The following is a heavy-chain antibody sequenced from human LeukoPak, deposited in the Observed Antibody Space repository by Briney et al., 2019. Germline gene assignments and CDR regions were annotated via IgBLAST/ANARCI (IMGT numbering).Heavy chain of an antibody. D-gene: IGHD5-18*01. CDR1: GYTFTSYG. CDR3: ARGDWDTAMVTHDY. V-gene: IGHV1-18*01. CDR2: ISAYNGNT. Sequence: ASVKVSCTASGYTFTSYGISWVRQAPGQGLEWMGWISAYNGNTNYAQKLQGRVTMTTDTSTSTAYMELRSLRSDDTAVYYCARGDWDTAMVTHDYWGQGTLVTVSS. J-gene: IGHJ4*02.